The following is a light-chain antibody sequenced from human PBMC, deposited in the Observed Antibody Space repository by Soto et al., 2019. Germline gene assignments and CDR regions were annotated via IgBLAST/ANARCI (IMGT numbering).Light chain of an antibody. CDR1: QSVSSNY. CDR3: QQYGSTLSCT. Sequence: EIVLTQSPGTLSLSPGERATLSCRASQSVSSNYLAWYQHKRGQAPRLLIYGPSSRATGIPDRFSGSGSGTDFTLTISRLEPEDFAVYYCQQYGSTLSCTFGQGTKVEI. J-gene: IGKJ1*01. CDR2: GPS. V-gene: IGKV3-20*01.